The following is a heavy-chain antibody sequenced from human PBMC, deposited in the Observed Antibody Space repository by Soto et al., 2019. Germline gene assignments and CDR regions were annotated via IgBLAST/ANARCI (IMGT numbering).Heavy chain of an antibody. J-gene: IGHJ4*02. D-gene: IGHD3-22*01. CDR2: ISSSGSTI. V-gene: IGHV3-11*01. Sequence: QVQLVESGGGLVKPGGSLRLSCAASGFTFSDYYMSWIRQAPGKGLEWVSYISSSGSTIYYADSVKGRFTISRDNAKNSLYLQMNSLRADDTAVYYCAIQYYYDSSGYYYESRFYDWGQGTLVTVSS. CDR1: GFTFSDYY. CDR3: AIQYYYDSSGYYYESRFYD.